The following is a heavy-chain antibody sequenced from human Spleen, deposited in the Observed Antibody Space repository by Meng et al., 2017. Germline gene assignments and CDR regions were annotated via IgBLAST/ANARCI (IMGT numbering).Heavy chain of an antibody. J-gene: IGHJ1*01. CDR2: ISSSGGST. V-gene: IGHV3-23*01. Sequence: GESLKISCATSGFTFNTYAMSWVRQAPGKGLEWVSAISSSGGSTYYADSVKGRFTISRDNSKNTLYLQMNSLRAEDTALYYCARPPGIAVADGWKYFQDWGQGTLVTVSS. CDR3: ARPPGIAVADGWKYFQD. CDR1: GFTFNTYA. D-gene: IGHD6-19*01.